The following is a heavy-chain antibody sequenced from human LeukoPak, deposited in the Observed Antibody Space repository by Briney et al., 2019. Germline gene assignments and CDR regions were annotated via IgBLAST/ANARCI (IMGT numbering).Heavy chain of an antibody. CDR3: AREDCSGGSCYSGFHAFDI. J-gene: IGHJ3*02. CDR1: GFTVSRNY. Sequence: PGGSLRLSCAASGFTVSRNYMSWVRQAPGKGLECVSVFYSGGTIYYADSVKGRFTISRDNSKNTLYLQMNSLRAEDTAVYYCAREDCSGGSCYSGFHAFDIWGQGTMVTVSS. V-gene: IGHV3-66*01. CDR2: FYSGGTI. D-gene: IGHD2-15*01.